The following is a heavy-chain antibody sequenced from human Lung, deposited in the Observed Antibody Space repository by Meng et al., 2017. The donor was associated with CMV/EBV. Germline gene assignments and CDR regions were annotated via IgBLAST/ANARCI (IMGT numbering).Heavy chain of an antibody. J-gene: IGHJ4*02. V-gene: IGHV1-8*01. CDR2: MNPNRGTT. D-gene: IGHD6-19*01. CDR3: ATGVADFEY. Sequence: QVQLVAFGGEVKKPVASVKVSCKASGYTFTSYDINWVRQGTGQGLEWMGWMNPNRGTTGYAQKFQGRVTMTRNISKSTAYMDLSSLRSEDTAVYYCATGVADFEYWGQGTLVTVSS. CDR1: GYTFTSYD.